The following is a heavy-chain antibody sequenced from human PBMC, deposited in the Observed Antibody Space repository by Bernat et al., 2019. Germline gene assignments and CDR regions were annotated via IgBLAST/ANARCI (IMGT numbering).Heavy chain of an antibody. J-gene: IGHJ1*01. D-gene: IGHD3-3*01. V-gene: IGHV3-30-3*01. CDR3: ASPYYAFWSGYYSFPICQL. Sequence: QVQLVESGGGVVQPGRSLRLSCAASGFTFSSYAMHWVRQAPGKGLEWVAVISYDGSNKYYADSVKGRFTISRDNSKNTLYLQMNSLRAEDTAVYYCASPYYAFWSGYYSFPICQLWGQGTLVTVSS. CDR1: GFTFSSYA. CDR2: ISYDGSNK.